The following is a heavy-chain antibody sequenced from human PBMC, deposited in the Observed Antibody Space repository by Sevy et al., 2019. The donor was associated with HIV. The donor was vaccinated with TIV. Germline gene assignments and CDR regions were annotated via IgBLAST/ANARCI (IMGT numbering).Heavy chain of an antibody. V-gene: IGHV3-30-3*01. CDR2: ISYDGSNK. J-gene: IGHJ4*02. D-gene: IGHD3-22*01. Sequence: GGSLSLSCAAPGFTFSSYAMHWVRQAPGKGLEWVAVISYDGSNKYYADSVKGRFTISRENSKNTLYLQMNSLRAEDTAVDYCARDWLGYYDSSGYPDYWGQGTLVTVSS. CDR3: ARDWLGYYDSSGYPDY. CDR1: GFTFSSYA.